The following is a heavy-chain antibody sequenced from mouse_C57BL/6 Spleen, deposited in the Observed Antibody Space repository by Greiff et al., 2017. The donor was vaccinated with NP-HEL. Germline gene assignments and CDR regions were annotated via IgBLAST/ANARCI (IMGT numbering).Heavy chain of an antibody. J-gene: IGHJ4*01. CDR3: ARGMGYYLYAMDY. V-gene: IGHV5-16*01. D-gene: IGHD2-3*01. Sequence: EVQRVESEGGLVQPGSSMKLSCTASGFTFSDYYMAWVRQVPEKGLEWVANINYDGSSTYYLDSLKSRFIISRDNAKNILYLQMSSLKSEDTATYYCARGMGYYLYAMDYWGQGTSVTVSS. CDR2: INYDGSST. CDR1: GFTFSDYY.